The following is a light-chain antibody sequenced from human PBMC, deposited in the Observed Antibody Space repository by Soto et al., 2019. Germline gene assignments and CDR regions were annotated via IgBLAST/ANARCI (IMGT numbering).Light chain of an antibody. V-gene: IGLV2-14*01. J-gene: IGLJ2*01. CDR2: EVT. CDR1: SSDVGGYNY. Sequence: QSALTQPASVSGSPGQSITISCTGTSSDVGGYNYVSWYQQHPGKAPKLMIYEVTNRPSGISDRFSASKSGNTAPLTISGLQAEDEADYYCNSYTTSSTLVFGGGTKLTVL. CDR3: NSYTTSSTLV.